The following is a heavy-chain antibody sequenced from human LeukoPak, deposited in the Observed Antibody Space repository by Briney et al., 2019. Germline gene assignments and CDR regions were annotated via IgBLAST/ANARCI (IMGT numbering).Heavy chain of an antibody. J-gene: IGHJ6*02. V-gene: IGHV4-31*03. D-gene: IGHD6-13*01. CDR1: GGSISSGGYY. CDR2: IYYSGST. CDR3: AKSSSVWGYYYYGMDV. Sequence: SQTLSLTCTVSGGSISSGGYYWSWIRQHPGQGLEWIGYIYYSGSTYYNPSLKSRVTISVDTSKNQFSLKLSSVTAADTAVYYCAKSSSVWGYYYYGMDVWGQGTTVTVSS.